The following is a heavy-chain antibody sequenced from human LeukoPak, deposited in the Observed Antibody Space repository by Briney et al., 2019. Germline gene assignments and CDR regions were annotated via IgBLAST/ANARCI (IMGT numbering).Heavy chain of an antibody. CDR3: ARDFGENYYGSRLDY. CDR1: GYTFTGYY. CDR2: INPNSGGT. Sequence: ASVKVSCKASGYTFTGYYMHWVRQAPGQGLEWMGWINPNSGGTNYAQKFQGRVTMTRDTSISTAYMELSRLRSDDTAVYYWARDFGENYYGSRLDYWGQGTLVTVSS. J-gene: IGHJ4*02. V-gene: IGHV1-2*02. D-gene: IGHD3-10*01.